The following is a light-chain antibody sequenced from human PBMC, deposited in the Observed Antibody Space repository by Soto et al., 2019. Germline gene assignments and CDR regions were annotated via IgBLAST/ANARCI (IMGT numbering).Light chain of an antibody. CDR1: SSDVGSYNV. Sequence: QSALTQPASVSGSRGQSITISCTGTSSDVGSYNVVSWYQQHPGKAPKLIIYEGSKRPSGVSNRFSGSKSGNTASLTISGLQAEDEADYYCCSYVSSSTFWVFGGGTKLTVL. CDR3: CSYVSSSTFWV. J-gene: IGLJ3*02. V-gene: IGLV2-23*03. CDR2: EGS.